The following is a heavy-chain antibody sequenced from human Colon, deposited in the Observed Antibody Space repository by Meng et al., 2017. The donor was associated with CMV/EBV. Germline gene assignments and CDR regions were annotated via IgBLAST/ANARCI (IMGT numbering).Heavy chain of an antibody. V-gene: IGHV3-23*01. D-gene: IGHD3-10*01. CDR1: GFTFSGYA. Sequence: GESLKISCAASGFTFSGYAMSWVRQAPGKGLEWVSAISNGGGNTYYADSVRGRFTISRDNSKNTLSLQMNSLRDEDTAVYYCARGVRGVWAEYFQHWGQGTLVTVSS. J-gene: IGHJ1*01. CDR3: ARGVRGVWAEYFQH. CDR2: ISNGGGNT.